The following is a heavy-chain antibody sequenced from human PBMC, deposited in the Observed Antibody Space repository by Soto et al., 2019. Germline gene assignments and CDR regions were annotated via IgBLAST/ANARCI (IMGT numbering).Heavy chain of an antibody. CDR2: ISYDGSNK. Sequence: GGSLRLSCAASGFTFSSYGMHWVRQAPGKGLEWVAVISYDGSNKYYADSVKGRFTISRDNSKNTLYLQMNSLRAEDTAVYYCAKDLRGIGTNWFDPWGQGTLVTVSS. CDR1: GFTFSSYG. J-gene: IGHJ5*02. CDR3: AKDLRGIGTNWFDP. V-gene: IGHV3-30*18. D-gene: IGHD1-1*01.